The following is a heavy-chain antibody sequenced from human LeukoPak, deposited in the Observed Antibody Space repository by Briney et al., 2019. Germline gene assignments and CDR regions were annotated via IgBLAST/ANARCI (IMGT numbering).Heavy chain of an antibody. CDR1: GDIVSSTSAG. D-gene: IGHD4-23*01. Sequence: SQTLSLTCGISGDIVSSTSAGWDWIRQSPSRGLEWLGRTYYRSKWFNDYAVSVKSRITINPDTSKDQLSLQLNSLTPEDTAVYYCARSTGGKVGHWGQGTLVTVAS. J-gene: IGHJ4*02. CDR2: TYYRSKWFN. CDR3: ARSTGGKVGH. V-gene: IGHV6-1*01.